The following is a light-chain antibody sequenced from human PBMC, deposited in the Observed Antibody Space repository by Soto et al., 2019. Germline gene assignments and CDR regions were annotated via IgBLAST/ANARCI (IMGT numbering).Light chain of an antibody. J-gene: IGKJ5*01. CDR3: QHYASSPIT. Sequence: EVVWTQSPGTLSLSPGERATLSCRASQTVRNNYLAWYQQKPGQPPRLLIYDSSTRATGFPDRFSGSGSGTGFTRTISRLEHACFAVFYCQHYASSPITIGQGTRVEIK. CDR1: QTVRNNY. CDR2: DSS. V-gene: IGKV3-20*01.